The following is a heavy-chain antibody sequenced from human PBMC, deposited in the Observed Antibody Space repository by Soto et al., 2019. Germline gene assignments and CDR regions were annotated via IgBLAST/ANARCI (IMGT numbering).Heavy chain of an antibody. CDR3: ARYRRLITGTTYWFDP. D-gene: IGHD1-7*01. CDR1: GYTFTSYY. CDR2: INPSGGST. Sequence: GASVKVSCKASGYTFTSYYMHWVRQAPGQGLEWMGIINPSGGSTSYAQKFQGRVTMTRDTSTSTVYMELSSLRSEDTAVYYCARYRRLITGTTYWFDPWGQGTLVTVSS. V-gene: IGHV1-46*01. J-gene: IGHJ5*02.